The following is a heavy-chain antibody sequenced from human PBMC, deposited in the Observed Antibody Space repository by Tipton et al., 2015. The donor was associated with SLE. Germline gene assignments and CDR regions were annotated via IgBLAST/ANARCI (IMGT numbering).Heavy chain of an antibody. CDR3: ARYRDYYDPYYFDY. CDR2: ISSSGSTI. J-gene: IGHJ4*02. V-gene: IGHV3-11*04. Sequence: LSLTCAVSGGSISSSSCYWGWIRQPPGKGLEWVSYISSSGSTIYYADSVKGRFTISRDNAKNSLYLQMNSLRAEDTVVYYCARYRDYYDPYYFDYWGQGTLVTVSS. D-gene: IGHD3-22*01. CDR1: GGSISSSSCY.